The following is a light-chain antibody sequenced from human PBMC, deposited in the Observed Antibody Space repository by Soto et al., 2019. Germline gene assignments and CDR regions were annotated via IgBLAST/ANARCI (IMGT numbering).Light chain of an antibody. Sequence: QSVLTQPPSASGTPGQRVTISCSGSSSNIGNNNVNWFQQLPGTAPKLLIYSNNQRPSGVPDRFSGAKSGTSASLAISGLQSEDEADYYCAAWDDSLNGDVFGPGTKLTVL. V-gene: IGLV1-44*01. CDR3: AAWDDSLNGDV. J-gene: IGLJ1*01. CDR2: SNN. CDR1: SSNIGNNN.